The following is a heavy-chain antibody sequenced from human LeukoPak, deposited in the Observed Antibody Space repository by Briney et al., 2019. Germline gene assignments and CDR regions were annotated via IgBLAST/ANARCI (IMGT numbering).Heavy chain of an antibody. Sequence: GASVKVSCKASGYTFTSYGISWVRQAPGQGLERMGWISAYNGNTNYAQKLQGRVTMTTDTSTSTAYMELRSLRSDDTAVYYCARGPTYYDFWSGYYQYNWFDPWGQGTLVTVSS. V-gene: IGHV1-18*01. CDR2: ISAYNGNT. D-gene: IGHD3-3*01. CDR3: ARGPTYYDFWSGYYQYNWFDP. CDR1: GYTFTSYG. J-gene: IGHJ5*02.